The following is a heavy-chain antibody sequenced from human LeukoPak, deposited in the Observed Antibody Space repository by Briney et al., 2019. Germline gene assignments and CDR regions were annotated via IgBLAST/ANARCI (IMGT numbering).Heavy chain of an antibody. V-gene: IGHV1-69*13. D-gene: IGHD2/OR15-2a*01. CDR3: SHTQVGLSNLDL. Sequence: SVKVSCKASGGTFSNYAINWVRQAPEQGLEWTGGIIPMFGTPNYAQKFQGRVTISADESTRTAFMELSSLRSEDTAVYFCSHTQVGLSNLDLWGQGTLVTVSS. CDR1: GGTFSNYA. J-gene: IGHJ5*02. CDR2: IIPMFGTP.